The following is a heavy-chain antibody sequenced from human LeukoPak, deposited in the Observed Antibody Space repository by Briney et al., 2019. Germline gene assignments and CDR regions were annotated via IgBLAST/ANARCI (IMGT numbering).Heavy chain of an antibody. V-gene: IGHV3-48*03. CDR2: ISSSGSTI. CDR1: GFTFSSYE. D-gene: IGHD4-17*01. Sequence: GGSPRLSCAASGFTFSSYEMNWVRQAPGKGLEWVSYISSSGSTIYYADSVKGRFTISRDNAKNSLYLQMNSLRAEDTAVYYCARWDYGDYEHDAFDIWGQGTMVTVSS. CDR3: ARWDYGDYEHDAFDI. J-gene: IGHJ3*02.